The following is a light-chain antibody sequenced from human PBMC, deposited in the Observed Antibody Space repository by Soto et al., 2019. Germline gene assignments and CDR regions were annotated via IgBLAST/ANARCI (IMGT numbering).Light chain of an antibody. CDR3: QQYYSVPIT. CDR1: QSALYHSNSKNY. V-gene: IGKV4-1*01. Sequence: DLVMPQSPNSLAVFLGERATINCQLSQSALYHSNSKNYIAWYQQKSGQPPKLLIYWASSRESGVPDRFSGGGSGTDFTLTISSLQAEDVAVYYCQQYYSVPITFGQGTRLEIK. CDR2: WAS. J-gene: IGKJ5*01.